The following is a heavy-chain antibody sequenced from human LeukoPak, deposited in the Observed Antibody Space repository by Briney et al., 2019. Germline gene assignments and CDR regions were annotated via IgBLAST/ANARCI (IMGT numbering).Heavy chain of an antibody. CDR3: AKDIATYSSYYYYGMDV. CDR1: GFTFSDYY. Sequence: GGSLRLSCAASGFTFSDYYMSWVRQAPGKGLEWLSYVSKSGATIYYADSVKGRFTISRDNAKNSLYLQMNSLRAEDTALYYCAKDIATYSSYYYYGMDVWGQGTTVTVSS. V-gene: IGHV3-11*01. D-gene: IGHD4-11*01. J-gene: IGHJ6*02. CDR2: VSKSGATI.